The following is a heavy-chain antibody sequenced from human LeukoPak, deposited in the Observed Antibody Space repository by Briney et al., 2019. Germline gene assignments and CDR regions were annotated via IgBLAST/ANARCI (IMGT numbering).Heavy chain of an antibody. CDR2: IYYSGST. D-gene: IGHD5-24*01. CDR3: ARHIAKGGRWLPFDY. Sequence: SETLSLTCTVSGGSISSYYWSWIRQPPGKGLEWIGYIYYSGSTNYNPSLKSRVTISVDTSKNQFSLKLSSVTAADTAVYYCARHIAKGGRWLPFDYWGQGTLVTVSS. V-gene: IGHV4-59*08. CDR1: GGSISSYY. J-gene: IGHJ4*02.